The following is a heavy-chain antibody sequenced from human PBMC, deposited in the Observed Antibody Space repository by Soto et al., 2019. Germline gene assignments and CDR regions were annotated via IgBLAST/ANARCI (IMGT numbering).Heavy chain of an antibody. Sequence: PSETLSLTCAVYGGSFSGYYWSWIRQPPGKGLEWIGEINHSGSTNYNPSLKSRVTISVDTSKNQFSLKLSSVTAADTAVYYCARATLRYYYYYYGMDVWGQGTTVTVSS. V-gene: IGHV4-34*01. CDR1: GGSFSGYY. D-gene: IGHD1-26*01. CDR2: INHSGST. CDR3: ARATLRYYYYYYGMDV. J-gene: IGHJ6*02.